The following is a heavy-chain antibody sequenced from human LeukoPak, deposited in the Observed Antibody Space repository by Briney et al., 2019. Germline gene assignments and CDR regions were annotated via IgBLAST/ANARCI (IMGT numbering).Heavy chain of an antibody. CDR3: ARDGHIAAELFDY. D-gene: IGHD6-25*01. CDR1: GYTXNTYG. CDR2: ISAYNAKT. Sequence: ASVKVSCKASGYTXNTYGVTWVRQAPGQGLEWMGWISAYNAKTNYAQNLQGRVTVTTDTSTTTAYMELRSLRSDDTAVYFCARDGHIAAELFDYWGQGTLVTVSS. J-gene: IGHJ4*02. V-gene: IGHV1-18*01.